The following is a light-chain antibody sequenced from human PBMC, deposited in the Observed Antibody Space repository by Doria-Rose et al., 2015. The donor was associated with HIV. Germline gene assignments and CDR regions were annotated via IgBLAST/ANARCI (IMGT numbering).Light chain of an antibody. CDR2: DGS. Sequence: TQSPGTLSLSPWERATLSCSASQSFSSTYLAWYQQKPGQALSLLIYDGSTRATGIPDRFSASVSGTDFTLTINRLEPEDFALYYCHQYGTSWTFGQGTKVEI. CDR3: HQYGTSWT. V-gene: IGKV3-20*01. J-gene: IGKJ1*01. CDR1: QSFSSTY.